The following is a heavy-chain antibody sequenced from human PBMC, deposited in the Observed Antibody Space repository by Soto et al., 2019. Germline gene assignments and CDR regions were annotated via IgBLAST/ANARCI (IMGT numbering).Heavy chain of an antibody. D-gene: IGHD3-10*01. J-gene: IGHJ4*02. CDR2: ISSSGSTI. CDR1: GFTFSDYY. Sequence: QVQLVESGGGLVKPGGSLRLSCAASGFTFSDYYMSWIRQAPGKGLEWVSYISSSGSTIYYADSVKGRFTISRDNAKNXXYLQMNSLRAEDTAVYYCARQHYYGSGSYPLPTDYWGQGTLVTGSS. V-gene: IGHV3-11*01. CDR3: ARQHYYGSGSYPLPTDY.